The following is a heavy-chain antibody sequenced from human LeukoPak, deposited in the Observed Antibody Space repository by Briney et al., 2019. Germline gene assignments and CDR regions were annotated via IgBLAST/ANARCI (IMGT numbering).Heavy chain of an antibody. D-gene: IGHD3-3*01. CDR1: GFTFSAYS. CDR3: ARIRFLEANFDY. CDR2: IKQDGSEK. Sequence: GGSLRLSCAASGFTFSAYSMNWVRQAPGKGLEWVANIKQDGSEKYYVDSVKGRFTISRDNAKNSLDLQMNSLRAEDTAVYYCARIRFLEANFDYWGQGTLVTVSS. V-gene: IGHV3-7*01. J-gene: IGHJ4*02.